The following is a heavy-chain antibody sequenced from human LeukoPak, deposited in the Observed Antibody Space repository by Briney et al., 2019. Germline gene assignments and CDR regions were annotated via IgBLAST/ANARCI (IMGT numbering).Heavy chain of an antibody. CDR2: ISGSGGST. D-gene: IGHD3-10*01. CDR1: GFTFSSYA. Sequence: GGSLRLSCAASGFTFSSYAMSWVRQAPGKGLEWVSAISGSGGSTYYADSVKGRFTISRDNAKNSLYLQMNSLRAEDTAVYYCARDLGLLWFGELFNAFDIWGQGTMVTVSS. J-gene: IGHJ3*02. CDR3: ARDLGLLWFGELFNAFDI. V-gene: IGHV3-23*01.